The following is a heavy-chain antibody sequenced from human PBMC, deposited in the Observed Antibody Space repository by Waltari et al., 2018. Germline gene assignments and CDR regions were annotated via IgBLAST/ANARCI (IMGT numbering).Heavy chain of an antibody. CDR3: ARAEHVYCTNGVCSFFDY. V-gene: IGHV1-2*02. Sequence: QVQLVQSGAEVKKPGASVKVSCKASGYTFTGYYMHWVRQAPGQGLEGMGWINPNSGGTNYAQKFQGRVTMTRDTSISTAYMELSRLRSDDTAVYYCARAEHVYCTNGVCSFFDYWGQGTLVTVSS. CDR2: INPNSGGT. D-gene: IGHD2-8*01. CDR1: GYTFTGYY. J-gene: IGHJ4*02.